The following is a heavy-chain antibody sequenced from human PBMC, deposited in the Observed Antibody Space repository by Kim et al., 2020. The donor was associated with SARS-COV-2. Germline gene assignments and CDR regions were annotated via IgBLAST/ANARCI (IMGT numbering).Heavy chain of an antibody. J-gene: IGHJ6*02. D-gene: IGHD4-17*01. Sequence: GESLKISCKGSGYSFTSYWISWVRQMPGKGLEWMGRIDPSDSYTNYSPSFQGHVTISADKSISTAYLQWSSLKASDTAMYYCATAPPYGDYPRYYYGMDVCGQGTTVTVSS. CDR1: GYSFTSYW. CDR2: IDPSDSYT. V-gene: IGHV5-10-1*01. CDR3: ATAPPYGDYPRYYYGMDV.